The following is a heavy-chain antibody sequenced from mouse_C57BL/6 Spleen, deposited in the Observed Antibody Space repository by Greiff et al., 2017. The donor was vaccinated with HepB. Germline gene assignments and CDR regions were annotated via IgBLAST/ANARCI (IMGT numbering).Heavy chain of an antibody. Sequence: EVQVVESGGGLVQPKGSLKLSCAASGFSFNTYAMNWVRQAPGKGLEWVARIRSKSNNYATYYADSVKDRFTISRDDSESMLYLQMNNLKTEDTAMYDCVRHLITTVVATDYWGQGTSVTVSS. CDR2: IRSKSNNYAT. V-gene: IGHV10-1*01. CDR3: VRHLITTVVATDY. J-gene: IGHJ4*01. CDR1: GFSFNTYA. D-gene: IGHD1-1*01.